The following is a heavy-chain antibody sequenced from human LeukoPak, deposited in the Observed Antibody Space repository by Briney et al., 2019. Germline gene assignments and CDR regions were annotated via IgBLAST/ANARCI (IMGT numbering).Heavy chain of an antibody. CDR1: GYTFTIYP. D-gene: IGHD3-22*01. V-gene: IGHV1-2*02. J-gene: IGHJ1*01. Sequence: ASVKVSCKTSGYTFTIYPINWVRQAPGQGLEWMGWINPNSGGTNYAQTFQGRVTMTSDTSISTAYTELSRLRSDDTAVYYCARGYYDSSDFEYFQHWGQGTLVTVSS. CDR3: ARGYYDSSDFEYFQH. CDR2: INPNSGGT.